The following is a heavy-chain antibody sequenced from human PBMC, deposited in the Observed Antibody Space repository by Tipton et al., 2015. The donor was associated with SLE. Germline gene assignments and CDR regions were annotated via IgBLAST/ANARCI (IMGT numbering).Heavy chain of an antibody. J-gene: IGHJ3*02. CDR3: GRVPGRYRGGGPGAFDI. V-gene: IGHV4-4*07. Sequence: TLSLTCTVSGGSISSYYWSWIRQPAGKGLEWIGRIYTSGSTNYNPSLKSRVTISVDTSKNQFSLKLSSVTAADTAVYYCGRVPGRYRGGGPGAFDIWGQGTMVTVSS. D-gene: IGHD5-18*01. CDR1: GGSISSYY. CDR2: IYTSGST.